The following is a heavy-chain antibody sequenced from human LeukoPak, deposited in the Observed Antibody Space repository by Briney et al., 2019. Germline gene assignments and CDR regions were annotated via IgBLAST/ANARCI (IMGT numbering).Heavy chain of an antibody. CDR3: AREWELSRAFDI. D-gene: IGHD1-26*01. CDR2: TYYSGST. V-gene: IGHV4-59*01. Sequence: SETLSLTCTVSGGSISSYYWSWIRQPPGKGLEWIGYTYYSGSTNYNPSLKSRVTISVDTSKNQFSPKLSSVTAADTAVYYCAREWELSRAFDIWGQGTMVTVSS. J-gene: IGHJ3*02. CDR1: GGSISSYY.